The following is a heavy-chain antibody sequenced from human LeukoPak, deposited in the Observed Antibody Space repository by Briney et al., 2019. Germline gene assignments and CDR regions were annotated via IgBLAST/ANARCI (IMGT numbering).Heavy chain of an antibody. Sequence: SQTLSLTCTVSGGSINSGNYYWSWIRQSAGTGLEYIGRIHSSGRTDYNPSLKSRVTISVETSKNQLSLKLSSVTAADTAVYYCARVDSGYDRALRGGLNYYYYMDVWGKGTTVTVSS. J-gene: IGHJ6*03. V-gene: IGHV4-61*02. CDR2: IHSSGRT. CDR1: GGSINSGNYY. CDR3: ARVDSGYDRALRGGLNYYYYMDV. D-gene: IGHD5-12*01.